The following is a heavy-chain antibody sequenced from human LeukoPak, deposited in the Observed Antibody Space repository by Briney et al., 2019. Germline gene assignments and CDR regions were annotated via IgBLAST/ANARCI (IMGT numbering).Heavy chain of an antibody. Sequence: GGSLRLSCAASGFTFSSYAMSWVRRAPGKGLEWVSAISGSGGSTYYADSVKGRFTISRDNSKNTLYLQMNSLRAEDTAVYYCAKAPDYSNYGNWFDPWGQGTLVTVSS. J-gene: IGHJ5*02. V-gene: IGHV3-23*01. D-gene: IGHD4-11*01. CDR1: GFTFSSYA. CDR3: AKAPDYSNYGNWFDP. CDR2: ISGSGGST.